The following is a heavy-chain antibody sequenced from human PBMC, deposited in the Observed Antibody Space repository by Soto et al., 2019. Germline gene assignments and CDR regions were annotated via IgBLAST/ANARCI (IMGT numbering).Heavy chain of an antibody. Sequence: HPGGSLRLSCAASGFTFSSYAMSRVRQAPGKGLEWVSAISGSGGSTYYADSVKGRFTISRDNSKNTLYLQMNSLRAEDTAVYYCAKDLWDCSSTSCPNDYWGQGTLVTVSS. CDR2: ISGSGGST. D-gene: IGHD2-2*01. J-gene: IGHJ4*02. V-gene: IGHV3-23*01. CDR3: AKDLWDCSSTSCPNDY. CDR1: GFTFSSYA.